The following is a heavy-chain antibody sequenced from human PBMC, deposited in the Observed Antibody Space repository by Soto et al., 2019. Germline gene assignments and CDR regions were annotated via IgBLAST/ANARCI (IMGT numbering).Heavy chain of an antibody. J-gene: IGHJ1*01. CDR1: GFTFSSYA. Sequence: GGSLRLSCAASGFTFSSYAMSWVRQAPGKGLEWVSAISGSGGSTYYADSVKGRFTISRDNSKNTLYLQMNSLRAEDTAVYYCAKRDCSSTSCYQEYFQHWGQGTLVTVSS. CDR3: AKRDCSSTSCYQEYFQH. D-gene: IGHD2-2*01. V-gene: IGHV3-23*01. CDR2: ISGSGGST.